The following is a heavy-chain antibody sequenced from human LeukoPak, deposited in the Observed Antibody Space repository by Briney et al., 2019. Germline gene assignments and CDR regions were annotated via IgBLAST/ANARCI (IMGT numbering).Heavy chain of an antibody. V-gene: IGHV4-59*08. Sequence: PSETLSLTCTVSGGSISRYYRSWIRQPPGKGLEWIGYIYYSGSTNYNPSLKSRVTISVDTSKNQFSLKQSSVTAADTAVYYCARHVGYYGSGSSSHWGQGTLVTVSS. CDR3: ARHVGYYGSGSSSH. D-gene: IGHD3-10*01. CDR2: IYYSGST. J-gene: IGHJ4*02. CDR1: GGSISRYY.